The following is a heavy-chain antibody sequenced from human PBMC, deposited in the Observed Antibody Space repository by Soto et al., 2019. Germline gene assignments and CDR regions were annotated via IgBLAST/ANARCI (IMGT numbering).Heavy chain of an antibody. CDR3: AKDWGHIAEAAITGNSAFQI. CDR2: ISYDGTNK. V-gene: IGHV3-30*18. J-gene: IGHJ3*02. Sequence: GGSLRLSCAASGFTFSSYGIHWVRQAPGKGLEWVAVISYDGTNKWYADSVRGRFTISRDNSKNTLFLQMNSLRAEDTAVYYCAKDWGHIAEAAITGNSAFQIWGQGTVDNV. D-gene: IGHD6-19*01. CDR1: GFTFSSYG.